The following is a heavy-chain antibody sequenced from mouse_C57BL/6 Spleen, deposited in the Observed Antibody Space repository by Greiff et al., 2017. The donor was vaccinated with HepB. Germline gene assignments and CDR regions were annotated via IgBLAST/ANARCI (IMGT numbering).Heavy chain of an antibody. CDR3: ARGDLFAY. Sequence: QVQLQQPGAELVMPGASVKLSCKASGYTFTSYWMHWVKQRPGQGLEWIGEIDPSDSYTNYNLKFKGKSTLTVDKSSSTAYMQLSSLTSEDSAVYYCARGDLFAYWGQGTLVTVSA. V-gene: IGHV1-69*01. J-gene: IGHJ3*01. CDR2: IDPSDSYT. D-gene: IGHD3-3*01. CDR1: GYTFTSYW.